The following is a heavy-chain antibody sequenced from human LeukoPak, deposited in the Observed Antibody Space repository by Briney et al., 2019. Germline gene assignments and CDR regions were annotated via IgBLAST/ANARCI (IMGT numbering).Heavy chain of an antibody. Sequence: GGSLRLSCAASGFTFSSSAMSWVRQAPGKGLEWVSAISGGGGTTFCADSVKGRFTISRDNSKNTLYLQMNSLRAEDSAVCYCAKPHSGWYYFDYWGQGTLVTVSS. D-gene: IGHD6-19*01. J-gene: IGHJ4*02. CDR1: GFTFSSSA. CDR3: AKPHSGWYYFDY. CDR2: ISGGGGTT. V-gene: IGHV3-23*01.